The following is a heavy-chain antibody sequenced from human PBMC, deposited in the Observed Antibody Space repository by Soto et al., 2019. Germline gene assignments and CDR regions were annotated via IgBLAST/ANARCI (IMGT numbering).Heavy chain of an antibody. V-gene: IGHV1-3*01. CDR3: ASVLRYSYGFDP. CDR1: GYTFTSYA. CDR2: INAGNGNT. D-gene: IGHD5-18*01. J-gene: IGHJ5*02. Sequence: QVQLVQSGAEVKKPGASVKVSCKASGYTFTSYAMHWVRQAPGQRLEWMGWINAGNGNTKYSQKFQGRVTITRDTSASTAYMELSSLRAEDTAVYYCASVLRYSYGFDPWGQGTLVTVSS.